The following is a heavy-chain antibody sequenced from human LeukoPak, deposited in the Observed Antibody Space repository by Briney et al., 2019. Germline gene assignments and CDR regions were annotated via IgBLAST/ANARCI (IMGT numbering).Heavy chain of an antibody. CDR2: IWYDGSNK. CDR1: GFTFSSYG. CDR3: ARGGPVPAAGGYFDY. Sequence: GGSLRLSCAASGFTFSSYGMHWVRQAPGMGLEWVAVIWYDGSNKYYADSVKGRFTISRDNSKNTLYLQMNSLRAEDTAVYYCARGGPVPAAGGYFDYWGQGTLVTVSS. V-gene: IGHV3-33*01. J-gene: IGHJ4*02. D-gene: IGHD2-2*01.